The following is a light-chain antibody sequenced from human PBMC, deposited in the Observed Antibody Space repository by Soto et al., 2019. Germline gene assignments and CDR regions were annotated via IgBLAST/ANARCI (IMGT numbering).Light chain of an antibody. CDR3: QEYNTSSRT. V-gene: IGKV1-5*03. Sequence: IQMTQSPSTLSASVGDTVTITCRASESIYSWLSWYKQIPGKAPQLLIYKTSTLQGGVPPRFSGSGSGAEYTPTISILAPDDFATAFCQEYNTSSRTFGQGTRV. CDR2: KTS. CDR1: ESIYSW. J-gene: IGKJ1*01.